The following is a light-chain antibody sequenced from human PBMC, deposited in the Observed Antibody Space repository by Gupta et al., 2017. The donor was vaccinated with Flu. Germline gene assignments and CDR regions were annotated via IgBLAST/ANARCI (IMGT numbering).Light chain of an antibody. CDR3: QAWDSSTVV. J-gene: IGLJ2*01. CDR1: KWGDKY. Sequence: SYSLTQPPSVSVSPGQTASITCSGDKWGDKYACWYQQKPGQSPMLVIYQDSKRAAGIPERFSGSNSGNTATLTICGTQARDEADYYCQAWDSSTVVFGGGTKLTVL. V-gene: IGLV3-1*01. CDR2: QDS.